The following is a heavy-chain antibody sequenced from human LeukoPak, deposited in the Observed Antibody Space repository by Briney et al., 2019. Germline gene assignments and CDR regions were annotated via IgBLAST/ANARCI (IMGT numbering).Heavy chain of an antibody. CDR2: TYYRSKWYN. CDR1: GDSVSSKYGA. V-gene: IGHV6-1*01. Sequence: SQTLSLTCVVSGDSVSSKYGAWNWIRQSPSRGLEWLGRTYYRSKWYNDYAESMEGRMTISQDTSKNQYSLHLNSVTPDDTAVYYCARDCGTTGWHPFDYWGQGTLVTVSS. D-gene: IGHD6-19*01. J-gene: IGHJ4*02. CDR3: ARDCGTTGWHPFDY.